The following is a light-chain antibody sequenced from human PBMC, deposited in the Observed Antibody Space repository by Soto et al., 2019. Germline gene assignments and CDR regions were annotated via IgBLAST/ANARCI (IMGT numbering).Light chain of an antibody. CDR2: AAS. V-gene: IGKV1-9*01. CDR3: QQLT. J-gene: IGKJ3*01. CDR1: QGISSY. Sequence: DIQLTQSPSFLSASVGDRVTITCRASQGISSYLAWYQQKPGKAPKLLIYAASTLQSGVPSRFSGSGSGTDYPLTISSLQPEDFATYYCQQLTFGPGTKVDIK.